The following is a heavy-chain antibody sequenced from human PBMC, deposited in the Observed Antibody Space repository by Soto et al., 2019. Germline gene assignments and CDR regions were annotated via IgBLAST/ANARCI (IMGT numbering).Heavy chain of an antibody. D-gene: IGHD2-15*01. J-gene: IGHJ4*02. CDR2: IKPDGGEK. CDR3: ARDGGGWSQY. CDR1: GFTFSAYW. V-gene: IGHV3-7*01. Sequence: EVQLVESGGSLVQPGESLRLSCAASGFTFSAYWMSWLRQAPGKGLEWVAGIKPDGGEKNYVDSVKGRFTISRDNAKNSLYLHMNSLRAEDTAIYYCARDGGGWSQYWGLGTLVTVSS.